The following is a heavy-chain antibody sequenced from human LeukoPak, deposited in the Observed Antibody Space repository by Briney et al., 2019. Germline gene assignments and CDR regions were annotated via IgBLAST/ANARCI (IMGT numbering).Heavy chain of an antibody. CDR1: GGSISSGDYY. V-gene: IGHV4-30-4*01. Sequence: SQTLSLTCTVSGGSISSGDYYWSWIRQPPGKGLEWMGYIYYSGSTYYNPSLKSRVTISVDTSKNQFSLKLSSVTAADTAVYYCARAHYYDSSLLDYWGQGTLVTVSS. D-gene: IGHD3-22*01. CDR2: IYYSGST. J-gene: IGHJ4*02. CDR3: ARAHYYDSSLLDY.